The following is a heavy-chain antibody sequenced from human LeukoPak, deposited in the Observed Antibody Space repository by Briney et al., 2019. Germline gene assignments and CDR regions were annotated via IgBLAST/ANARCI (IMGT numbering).Heavy chain of an antibody. D-gene: IGHD3-10*01. J-gene: IGHJ4*02. CDR1: GGTFSSYA. CDR3: ARGEQGLLWFGELLSH. CDR2: IIPIFGTA. Sequence: SVKVSCKASGGTFSSYAISWVRQAPGQGLEWMGGIIPIFGTANYAQKFQGRVTITADESASTAYMELSSLRSEDTAVYYCARGEQGLLWFGELLSHWGQGTLVTVSS. V-gene: IGHV1-69*13.